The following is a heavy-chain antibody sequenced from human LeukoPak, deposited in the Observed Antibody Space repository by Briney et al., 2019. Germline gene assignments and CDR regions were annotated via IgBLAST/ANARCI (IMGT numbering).Heavy chain of an antibody. Sequence: ASVKVSCKASGYTFTSYDINWVRQATGQGLEWMGWMNPNSGNTGYAQKFQGRVTMTRNTSISTAYMELSSLRSEDTAVYYCARSESRWFGELYAFGIWGQGTMVTVSS. V-gene: IGHV1-8*01. J-gene: IGHJ3*02. D-gene: IGHD3-10*01. CDR1: GYTFTSYD. CDR3: ARSESRWFGELYAFGI. CDR2: MNPNSGNT.